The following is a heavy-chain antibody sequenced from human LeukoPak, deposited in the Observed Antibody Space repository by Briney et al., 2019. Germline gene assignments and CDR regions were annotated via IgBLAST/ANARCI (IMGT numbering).Heavy chain of an antibody. CDR1: GFTFSSYA. J-gene: IGHJ5*02. Sequence: PGGSLRLSCAASGFTFSSYAMSWVRQAPGKGLEWVSAISGIGGSTYYADSVKGHFTVSRDKSKNMLYLQVNSLRAEDTAVYYCLKSTVSTGSDTWGQGTLVTVSS. D-gene: IGHD5/OR15-5a*01. CDR2: ISGIGGST. V-gene: IGHV3-23*01. CDR3: LKSTVSTGSDT.